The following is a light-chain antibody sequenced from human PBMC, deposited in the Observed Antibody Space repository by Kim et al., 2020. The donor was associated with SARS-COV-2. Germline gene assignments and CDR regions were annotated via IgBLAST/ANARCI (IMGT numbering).Light chain of an antibody. CDR1: QSISSY. CDR3: QQRSTWPPWT. CDR2: GAS. J-gene: IGKJ1*01. V-gene: IGKV3-11*01. Sequence: SPGVRATLSCMASQSISSYLAWYQQKPGQSPRLLIYGASNRATGIPARFSGSGSGTDCTLTISSLEPEDFAMYYCQQRSTWPPWTFGQGTKVDIK.